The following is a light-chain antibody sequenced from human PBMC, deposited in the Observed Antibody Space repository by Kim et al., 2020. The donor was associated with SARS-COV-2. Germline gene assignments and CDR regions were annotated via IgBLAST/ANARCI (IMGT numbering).Light chain of an antibody. V-gene: IGLV3-21*04. CDR1: NIGSKS. CDR2: YDS. CDR3: QVWDSSSEVV. Sequence: SYELTQPPSVSVAPGKTARITCGGNNIGSKSVHWYQQKPGQAPVLVIYYDSDRPSGIPERFSGSNSGNTATLTISRVEAGDEADYYCQVWDSSSEVVFVG. J-gene: IGLJ2*01.